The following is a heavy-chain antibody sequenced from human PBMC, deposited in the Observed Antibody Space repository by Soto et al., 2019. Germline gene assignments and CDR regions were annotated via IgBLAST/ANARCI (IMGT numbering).Heavy chain of an antibody. CDR3: AKGRSEHGSDWLDP. CDR1: GCIFSNYV. J-gene: IGHJ5*02. D-gene: IGHD3-10*01. Sequence: GGFLRLSCTASGCIFSNYVMIWIRLALGKALACVGTSSGNSYGTCYAYSERGRFTMSRSKSKNAMSLQLNSLRADDTAIYYSAKGRSEHGSDWLDPRGQGT. CDR2: SSGNSYGT. V-gene: IGHV3-23*01.